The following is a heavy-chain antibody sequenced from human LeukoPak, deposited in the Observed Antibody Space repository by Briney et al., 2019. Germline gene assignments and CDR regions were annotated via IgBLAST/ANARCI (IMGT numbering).Heavy chain of an antibody. J-gene: IGHJ4*02. V-gene: IGHV3-9*01. D-gene: IGHD6-19*01. Sequence: GRSLRLSCVASGFTFDDYAMHWVRQGPGKGLEWVSGISWNSNTIPYAASVKGHFPLSRDNAKNPLVLEMNSLKDEDTAFYYCARGRAVANYFDYWGQGILVTVSS. CDR3: ARGRAVANYFDY. CDR2: ISWNSNTI. CDR1: GFTFDDYA.